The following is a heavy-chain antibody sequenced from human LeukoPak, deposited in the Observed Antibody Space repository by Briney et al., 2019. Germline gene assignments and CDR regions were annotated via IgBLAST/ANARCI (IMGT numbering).Heavy chain of an antibody. J-gene: IGHJ6*03. D-gene: IGHD6-6*01. V-gene: IGHV4-30-2*01. CDR2: IYHSGST. Sequence: PSQTLSLTCTVSGGSISSGGYYWSWIRQPPGKGLEWIGYIYHSGSTYYNPSLKSRVTISVDRSKNQFSLKLSSVTAADTAVYHCARDAFGYSSSHYYMDVWGKGTTVTVSS. CDR1: GGSISSGGYY. CDR3: ARDAFGYSSSHYYMDV.